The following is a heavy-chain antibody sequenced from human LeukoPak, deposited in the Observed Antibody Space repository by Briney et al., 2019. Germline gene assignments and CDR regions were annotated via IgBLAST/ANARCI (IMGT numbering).Heavy chain of an antibody. V-gene: IGHV3-23*01. CDR3: AKDPRNGDYRPW. CDR1: GFTFSSYA. Sequence: GGSLRLSCAASGFTFSSYAMSWVRQAPGKGLEWVSAISGSGGSTYYADSVKGRFTISRDNSKNTLYLQMNGLRAEDTAVYYCAKDPRNGDYRPWWGQGTLVTVSS. J-gene: IGHJ4*02. CDR2: ISGSGGST. D-gene: IGHD4-17*01.